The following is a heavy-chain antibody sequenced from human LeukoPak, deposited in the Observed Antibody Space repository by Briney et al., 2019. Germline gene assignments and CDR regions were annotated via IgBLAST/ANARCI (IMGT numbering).Heavy chain of an antibody. J-gene: IGHJ4*02. V-gene: IGHV4-34*01. CDR1: GGSFSGYY. D-gene: IGHD6-13*01. CDR2: INHSGST. Sequence: PSETLSLTCAVYGGSFSGYYWSWIRQPPGKGLEWIGEINHSGSTNYNPSLKSRVTISVDTSKNQFSLKLGSVTAADTAVYYCARARIAGNFDYWGQGTLVTVSS. CDR3: ARARIAGNFDY.